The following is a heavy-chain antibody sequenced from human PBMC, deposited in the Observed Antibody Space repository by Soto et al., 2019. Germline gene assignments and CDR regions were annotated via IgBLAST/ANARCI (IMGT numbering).Heavy chain of an antibody. CDR3: ARKSPGYSSSWYREPYYSYGMDV. Sequence: QVQLVQSGAEVKKPGASVKVSCKASGYTFTSYGISWVRQAPGQGLEWMGWISAYNGNTNYAQKLQGRVTMTTDTSTSTAYMELRSLRSDDTAVYYCARKSPGYSSSWYREPYYSYGMDVWGQGTTVTVSS. D-gene: IGHD6-13*01. J-gene: IGHJ6*02. CDR2: ISAYNGNT. V-gene: IGHV1-18*01. CDR1: GYTFTSYG.